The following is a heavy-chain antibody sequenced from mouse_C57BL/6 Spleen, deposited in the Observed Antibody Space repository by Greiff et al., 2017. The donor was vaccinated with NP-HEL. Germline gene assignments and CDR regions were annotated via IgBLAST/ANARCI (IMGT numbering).Heavy chain of an antibody. CDR2: ISSGGSYT. CDR3: AGLCGSRFAY. CDR1: GFTFSSYG. J-gene: IGHJ3*01. D-gene: IGHD1-1*01. Sequence: EVKLVESGGDLVKPGGSLKLSCAASGFTFSSYGMSWVRQTPDKRLEWVATISSGGSYTYYPDTVKGRFTISKDNAKNTLYLQMSRLESDDTALYYCAGLCGSRFAYWGQGTLVTVSA. V-gene: IGHV5-6*01.